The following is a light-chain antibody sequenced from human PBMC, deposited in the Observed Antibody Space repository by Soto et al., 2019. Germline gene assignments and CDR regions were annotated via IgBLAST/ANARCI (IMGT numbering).Light chain of an antibody. CDR1: QGISNY. CDR3: QKYNSAPLT. Sequence: DIQRTQSPSSLSASVGDRVTITCRARQGISNYLAGYQQKPGKVPKLLIYAASTLQSGVPSRFSGSGSGTDFTLTISSLQPEDVATYYCQKYNSAPLTFGGGTKVEIK. J-gene: IGKJ4*02. CDR2: AAS. V-gene: IGKV1-27*01.